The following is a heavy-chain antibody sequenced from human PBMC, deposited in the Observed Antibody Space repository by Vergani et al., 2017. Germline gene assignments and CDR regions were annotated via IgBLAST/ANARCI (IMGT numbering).Heavy chain of an antibody. V-gene: IGHV4-39*07. Sequence: QLQLQESGPGLVKPSETLSLTCTVSGGSISSSSYYWGWIRQPPGKGLEWIGYIYYSGSTYYNPSLKSRVTISVDTSKNQFSLKLSSVTAEDTAVYYCARDGGHYYGSGSAEGYWGQGTLVTVSS. CDR3: ARDGGHYYGSGSAEGY. CDR2: IYYSGST. J-gene: IGHJ4*02. CDR1: GGSISSSSYY. D-gene: IGHD3-10*01.